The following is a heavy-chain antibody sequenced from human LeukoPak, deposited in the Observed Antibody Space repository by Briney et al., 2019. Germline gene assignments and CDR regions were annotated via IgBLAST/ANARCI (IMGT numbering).Heavy chain of an antibody. CDR1: GYTFTSYG. V-gene: IGHV1-18*01. J-gene: IGHJ5*02. D-gene: IGHD3-10*01. Sequence: APVKVSCKASGYTFTSYGISWVRQAPGQGLEWMGWISAYNGNTNYAQKLQGRVTMTTDTSTSTAYMELRSLRSDDTAVYYCARDIWFGELFNWFDPWGQGTLVTVSS. CDR3: ARDIWFGELFNWFDP. CDR2: ISAYNGNT.